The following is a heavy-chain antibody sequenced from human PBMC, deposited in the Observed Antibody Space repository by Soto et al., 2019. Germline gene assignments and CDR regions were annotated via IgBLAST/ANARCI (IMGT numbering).Heavy chain of an antibody. Sequence: ASVKVSCKASGYTFTSYAMHWVRQAPGQRLEWMGWINAGNGNTKYSQKFQGRVTMTRETSAITAYMAMSSLRPEETAVYYCARVIHYDRSGYDFDYWGQGTMVTVYS. CDR2: INAGNGNT. CDR1: GYTFTSYA. V-gene: IGHV1-3*01. D-gene: IGHD3-22*01. CDR3: ARVIHYDRSGYDFDY. J-gene: IGHJ4*02.